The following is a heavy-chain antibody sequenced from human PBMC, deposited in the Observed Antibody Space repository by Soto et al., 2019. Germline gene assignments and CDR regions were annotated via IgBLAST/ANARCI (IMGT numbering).Heavy chain of an antibody. CDR2: FNHRGST. CDR1: GGSFSGYY. J-gene: IGHJ5*02. Sequence: QVQLQQWGAGLLKPSETLSLTCAVYGGSFSGYYWSWICMPPGKGLVWIGQFNHRGSTNYNPSLKSRVTISVDTSKNQFSLKLGSVSAANTAESYCARDRAHMVRGVIPRWFDPWGQGTLVTVSS. D-gene: IGHD3-10*01. V-gene: IGHV4-34*01. CDR3: ARDRAHMVRGVIPRWFDP.